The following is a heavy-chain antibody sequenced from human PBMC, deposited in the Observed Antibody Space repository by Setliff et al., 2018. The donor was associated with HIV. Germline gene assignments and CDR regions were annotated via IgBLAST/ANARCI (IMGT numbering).Heavy chain of an antibody. CDR1: GYTFTSYG. D-gene: IGHD2-8*01. Sequence: ASVKVSCKASGYTFTSYGISWVRQAPGQGLEWMGWISAYNGNTNYAQKLQGRVTMTTDTSMSTAYMELRSLRSDDTAVYYCARALRDIVLMVYAPDAFDIWGQGTMVTVS. J-gene: IGHJ3*02. CDR3: ARALRDIVLMVYAPDAFDI. CDR2: ISAYNGNT. V-gene: IGHV1-18*01.